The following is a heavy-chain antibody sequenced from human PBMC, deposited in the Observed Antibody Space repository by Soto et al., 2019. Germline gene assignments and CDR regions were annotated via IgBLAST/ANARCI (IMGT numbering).Heavy chain of an antibody. CDR3: ARYLLIRWFGESNWFDP. CDR1: GYTFTSYG. J-gene: IGHJ5*02. V-gene: IGHV1-18*01. D-gene: IGHD3-10*01. CDR2: ISAYNGNT. Sequence: ASGKVSYKASGYTFTSYGISWVRQAPGQGLEWMGWISAYNGNTNYAQKLQGRATMTTDTTTRTAYMELRSLRTDDTAVYYCARYLLIRWFGESNWFDPWGQGTSVTVSS.